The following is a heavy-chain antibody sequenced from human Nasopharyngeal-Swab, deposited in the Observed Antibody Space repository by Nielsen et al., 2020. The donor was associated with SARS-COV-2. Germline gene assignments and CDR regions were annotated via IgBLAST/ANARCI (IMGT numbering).Heavy chain of an antibody. CDR1: GFTFSRYT. Sequence: GRSLRLSCAASGFTFSRYTMHWVRQAPGKGMEWVAVISYDGRNKYYADSVKGRFTIARDISKNTLYLQMNSLRAEDTAVFYCASTPLDSSGYYYAFHYWGRGTLGTVSS. V-gene: IGHV3-30*04. CDR3: ASTPLDSSGYYYAFHY. CDR2: ISYDGRNK. D-gene: IGHD3-22*01. J-gene: IGHJ4*02.